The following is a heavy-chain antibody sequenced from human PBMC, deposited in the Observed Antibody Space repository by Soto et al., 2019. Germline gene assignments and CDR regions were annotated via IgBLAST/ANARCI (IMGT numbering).Heavy chain of an antibody. Sequence: GGSLRLSCAASGFTFSSCAMTWVRQAPGKGLEWVSVVSGGGDITYYADSVKGRFSISRDNSKNTLYLQVNSLRAEDTAVYYCAKASCSSTSCYVDYWGQGTLVTVSS. CDR3: AKASCSSTSCYVDY. CDR2: VSGGGDIT. D-gene: IGHD2-2*01. J-gene: IGHJ4*02. V-gene: IGHV3-23*01. CDR1: GFTFSSCA.